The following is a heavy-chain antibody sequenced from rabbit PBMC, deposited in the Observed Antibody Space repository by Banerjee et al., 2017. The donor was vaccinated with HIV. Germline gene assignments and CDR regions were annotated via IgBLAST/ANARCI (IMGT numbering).Heavy chain of an antibody. J-gene: IGHJ4*01. D-gene: IGHD1-1*01. CDR1: GFTFSSGYD. V-gene: IGHV1S40*01. CDR2: ISTGYSGNT. Sequence: QSLEESGGDLVKPGASLTLTCTASGFTFSSGYDMCWVRQAPGKGLEWIAYISTGYSGNTAYASWAKGRFTISKTSSTTVTLQMTSLTAADTATYFCARGEYDSRSGVRFNLWGPGTLVTVS. CDR3: ARGEYDSRSGVRFNL.